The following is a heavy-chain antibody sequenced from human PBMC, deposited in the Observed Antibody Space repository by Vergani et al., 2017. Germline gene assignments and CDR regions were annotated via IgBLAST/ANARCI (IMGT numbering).Heavy chain of an antibody. V-gene: IGHV1-2*02. Sequence: QVQLVQSGAEVKKPGASVKVSCKTSGYNFTDFYVHWVRQAPGQGLEWLGWINPNSGGTNYAETFQGRVTRTRDTSISTAYVELSRLRSDDTAVYYCARGSKDIVIRPAARIDYWGQGTLVTVSS. CDR2: INPNSGGT. CDR3: ARGSKDIVIRPAARIDY. J-gene: IGHJ4*02. D-gene: IGHD2-2*01. CDR1: GYNFTDFY.